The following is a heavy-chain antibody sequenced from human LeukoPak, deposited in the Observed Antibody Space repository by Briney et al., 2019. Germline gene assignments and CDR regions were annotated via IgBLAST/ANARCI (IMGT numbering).Heavy chain of an antibody. V-gene: IGHV3-73*01. D-gene: IGHD3-22*01. CDR2: ITSKAKSYAT. CDR3: TRLGGSSSGYAYYCGMDV. Sequence: GGSLRLSCAASGFTFSGSAMHWVRQASGKGLEWVGRITSKAKSYATAYAASVRGRFTISRDDSENTAYLQMNSLKTEDTAVYYCTRLGGSSSGYAYYCGMDVWGQGTTVTVSS. J-gene: IGHJ6*02. CDR1: GFTFSGSA.